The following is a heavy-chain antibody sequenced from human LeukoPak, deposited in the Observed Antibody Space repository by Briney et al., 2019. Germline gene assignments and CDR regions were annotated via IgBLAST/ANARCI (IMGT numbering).Heavy chain of an antibody. CDR3: ARHRIPAADDAFDI. V-gene: IGHV4-59*08. CDR1: GGSISSYY. Sequence: PSETLSLTCTVSGGSISSYYWSWIRQPPGKGLEWIGYIYYTGSTNYNPSLKSRVSISVDTSKNQFSLRLSSVTAADTAVYYCARHRIPAADDAFDIWGQGTMVTVSS. J-gene: IGHJ3*02. D-gene: IGHD6-13*01. CDR2: IYYTGST.